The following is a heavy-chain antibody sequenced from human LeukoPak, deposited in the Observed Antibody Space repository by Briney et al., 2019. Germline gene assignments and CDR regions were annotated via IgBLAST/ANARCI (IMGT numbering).Heavy chain of an antibody. CDR1: GGSISSYY. V-gene: IGHV4-59*01. CDR2: IYYSGST. D-gene: IGHD1-26*01. Sequence: SETLSLTCTVSGGSISSYYWSWIRQPPGKGLEWIGYIYYSGSTNYNPSLKSRVTISVDTSKNQFPLKLSSVTAEDTAVYYCARGSYSGSYVDWGQGTLVTVSS. CDR3: ARGSYSGSYVD. J-gene: IGHJ4*02.